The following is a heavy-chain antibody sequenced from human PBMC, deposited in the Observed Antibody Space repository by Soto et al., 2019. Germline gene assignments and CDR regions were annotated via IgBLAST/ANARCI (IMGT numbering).Heavy chain of an antibody. CDR2: ISPHNGKT. J-gene: IGHJ4*02. D-gene: IGHD2-2*01. CDR3: ARDTSHYFDY. Sequence: SVPVSCTTACSTLVPSYVSRRRQAPGQGIEWMGWISPHNGKTNYIEDVQGRVTLTADTSTSTAYMELRNLRSDDTAVYFCARDTSHYFDYWGQATLVNVS. V-gene: IGHV1-18*01. CDR1: CSTLVPSY.